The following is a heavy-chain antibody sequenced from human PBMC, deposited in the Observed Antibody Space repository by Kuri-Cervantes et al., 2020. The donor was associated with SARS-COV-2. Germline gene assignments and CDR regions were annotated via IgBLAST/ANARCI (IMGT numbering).Heavy chain of an antibody. CDR3: ARDQRRYRANDAPYDF. Sequence: SETLSLTCTVSGGSISNYYWTWIRQPPGKGLEWIGYIYYNGDTNYNPSLKSRVTISIDTSKNQLSLKLTSVTAADTAVYYCARDQRRYRANDAPYDFWGQGTLVTVSS. D-gene: IGHD1-26*01. CDR1: GGSISNYY. V-gene: IGHV4-59*01. CDR2: IYYNGDT. J-gene: IGHJ4*02.